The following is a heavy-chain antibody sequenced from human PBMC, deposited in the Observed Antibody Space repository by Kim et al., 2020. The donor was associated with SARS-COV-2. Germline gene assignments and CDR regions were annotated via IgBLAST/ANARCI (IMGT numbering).Heavy chain of an antibody. CDR1: GFTFTSDG. CDR2: INTNNGDP. Sequence: ASVKVSCKASGFTFTSDGINWVRQAPGQRLEWMGWINTNNGDPTYAQGFTGRCVFSLDTSVNTAYLQISGLKADDTAVYYCARSPPPYYYGMDVWGQGTT. V-gene: IGHV7-4-1*02. J-gene: IGHJ6*02. CDR3: ARSPPPYYYGMDV.